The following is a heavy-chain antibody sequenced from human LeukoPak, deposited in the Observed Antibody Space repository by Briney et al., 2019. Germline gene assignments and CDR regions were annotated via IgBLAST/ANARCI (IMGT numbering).Heavy chain of an antibody. CDR1: GGTFSSYA. V-gene: IGHV1-69*13. D-gene: IGHD3-22*01. J-gene: IGHJ6*02. Sequence: SVKVSCQASGGTFSSYAISWVRQAPGQGLEWMGGIIPIFGTANYAQKFQGRVTITADESTSTAYMELSSLRSEDTAVYYCARDRGFLNYYDSSAETYYYYGMDVWGQGTTVTVSS. CDR3: ARDRGFLNYYDSSAETYYYYGMDV. CDR2: IIPIFGTA.